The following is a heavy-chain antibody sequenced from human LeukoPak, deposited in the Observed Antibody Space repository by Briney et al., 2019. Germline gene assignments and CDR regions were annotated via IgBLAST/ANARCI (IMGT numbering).Heavy chain of an antibody. CDR2: ISGSGGST. CDR3: AKDGLVWFGELN. J-gene: IGHJ4*02. V-gene: IGHV3-23*01. CDR1: GFTVSSNH. Sequence: PGGSLRLSCAASGFTVSSNHMSWVRQAPGKGLEWVSVISGSGGSTYYADSVKGRFTISRDNSKNTLYLQMNSLRAEDTAVYYCAKDGLVWFGELNWGQGTLVTVSS. D-gene: IGHD3-10*01.